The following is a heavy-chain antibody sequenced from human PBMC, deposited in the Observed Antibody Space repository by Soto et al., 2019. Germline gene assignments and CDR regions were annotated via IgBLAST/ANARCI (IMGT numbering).Heavy chain of an antibody. Sequence: SETLSLTCTVSGGSISSYYWSWIRQPPGKGLEWIGYIYYSGSTNYNPSLKSRVTISVDTSKNQFSLKLSSVTAADTAVYYCARAIRGYSSSWYVHYYYYMDVWGKGTTVTVS. J-gene: IGHJ6*03. CDR1: GGSISSYY. V-gene: IGHV4-59*01. CDR3: ARAIRGYSSSWYVHYYYYMDV. D-gene: IGHD6-13*01. CDR2: IYYSGST.